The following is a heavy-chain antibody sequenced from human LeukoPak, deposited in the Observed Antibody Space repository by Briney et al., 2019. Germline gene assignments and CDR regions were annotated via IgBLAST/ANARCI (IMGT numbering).Heavy chain of an antibody. D-gene: IGHD3-22*01. CDR1: GGTFSSYA. V-gene: IGHV1-69*05. Sequence: SVKVSCKASGGTFSSYAISWARQAPGQGLEWMGGIIPIFGTANYAQKFQGRVTITTDESTSTAYMELSSLRSEDTAVYYCARVRVNYYDSSGYRDNWFDPWGQGTLVTVSS. CDR2: IIPIFGTA. J-gene: IGHJ5*02. CDR3: ARVRVNYYDSSGYRDNWFDP.